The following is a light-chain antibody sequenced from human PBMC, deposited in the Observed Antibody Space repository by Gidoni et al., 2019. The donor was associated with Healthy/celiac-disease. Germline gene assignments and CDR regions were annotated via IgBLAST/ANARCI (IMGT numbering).Light chain of an antibody. CDR1: SGHSSYA. CDR3: QTWGTGTRYV. Sequence: QLVLTQSPSASASLVASVKLTCTLSSGHSSYAIAWHQPQPEKGPRYLMKLNSDGSHSKGDGIPDRFSGSSSGAERYLTISSLQSEDEADYYCQTWGTGTRYVFGTGTKVTVL. CDR2: LNSDGSH. J-gene: IGLJ1*01. V-gene: IGLV4-69*01.